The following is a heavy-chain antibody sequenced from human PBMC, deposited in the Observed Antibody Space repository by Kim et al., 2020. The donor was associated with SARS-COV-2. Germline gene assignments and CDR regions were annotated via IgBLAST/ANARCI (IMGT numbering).Heavy chain of an antibody. CDR3: ARWDRRAAGSDACDI. D-gene: IGHD6-13*01. J-gene: IGHJ3*02. CDR2: IHFDGTNE. CDR1: GFSLSSYV. V-gene: IGHV3-30-3*01. Sequence: GGSLRLSCTASGFSLSSYVIHWVRQAPGKGLEWVAVIHFDGTNENYADSVKGRFIISRDNPKNTLYLQMNGLRAEDTAVYYCARWDRRAAGSDACDIWGQGTMVTVSS.